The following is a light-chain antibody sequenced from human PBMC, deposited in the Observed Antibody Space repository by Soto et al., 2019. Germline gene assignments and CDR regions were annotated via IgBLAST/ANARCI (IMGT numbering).Light chain of an antibody. CDR1: QSVTSSY. CDR3: EQYDKSIT. Sequence: EIVLTQSPGTVSLSPGERATLSCMASQSVTSSYLAWYQQKPGQAPRLLIYGASSRATGIPDRFSGSGSGTDFTLTINRLEPEDFAVYYCEQYDKSITFGGGTKVDIK. J-gene: IGKJ4*01. V-gene: IGKV3-20*01. CDR2: GAS.